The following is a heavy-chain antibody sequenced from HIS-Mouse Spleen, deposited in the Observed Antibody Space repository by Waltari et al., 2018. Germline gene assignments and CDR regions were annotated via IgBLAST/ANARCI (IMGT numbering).Heavy chain of an antibody. Sequence: QVTLKESGPVLVKPTETLTLTCTVSGFSLSNARMGVSWIRQPPGKALEWLAHIFSNDEKSYSTSLKSRLTISKDTSNSQVVLTMTNMDPVDTATYYCARIRAGDFDYWGQGTLVTVSS. D-gene: IGHD6-19*01. J-gene: IGHJ4*02. V-gene: IGHV2-26*01. CDR3: ARIRAGDFDY. CDR2: IFSNDEK. CDR1: GFSLSNARMG.